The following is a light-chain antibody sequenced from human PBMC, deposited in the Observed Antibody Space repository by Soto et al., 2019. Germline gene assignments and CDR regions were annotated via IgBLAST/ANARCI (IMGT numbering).Light chain of an antibody. V-gene: IGKV1-39*01. J-gene: IGKJ4*01. CDR3: QQSYNTPT. CDR1: QTIDRY. CDR2: LAS. Sequence: IQMTQSPSSVSASVGDRVSITSRASQTIDRYLTWYQQRPGKAPKLLIFLASNLQSGVPSRFSGSASGTDFTLIISGLQPEDSANYYCQQSYNTPTFGGGTEVETK.